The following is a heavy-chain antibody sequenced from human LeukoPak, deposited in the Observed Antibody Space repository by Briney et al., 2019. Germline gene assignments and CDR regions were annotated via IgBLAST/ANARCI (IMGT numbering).Heavy chain of an antibody. J-gene: IGHJ6*04. D-gene: IGHD3-10*02. Sequence: PGGSLRLSCAVSGFTVSTYYMTWVRQAPGKGLEWVSYISSSGSTIYYADSVKGRFTISRDNAKNSLYLQMNSLRAEDTAVYYCAELGITMIGGVWGKGTTVTISS. CDR1: GFTVSTYY. CDR2: ISSSGSTI. V-gene: IGHV3-11*04. CDR3: AELGITMIGGV.